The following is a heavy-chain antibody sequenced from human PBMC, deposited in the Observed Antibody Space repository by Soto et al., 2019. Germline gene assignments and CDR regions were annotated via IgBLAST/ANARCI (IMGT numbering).Heavy chain of an antibody. D-gene: IGHD2-2*01. CDR1: GGSFSGYY. Sequence: SETLSLTCAVYGGSFSGYYWSWIRQPPGKGLEWIGEINHSGSTNYNPSLKSRVTISVDTSKNQFSLKLSSVTAADTAVYYCARGGYCSSTSCLRTYYYYYYMDVWGKGTTVTVSS. CDR3: ARGGYCSSTSCLRTYYYYYYMDV. V-gene: IGHV4-34*01. J-gene: IGHJ6*03. CDR2: INHSGST.